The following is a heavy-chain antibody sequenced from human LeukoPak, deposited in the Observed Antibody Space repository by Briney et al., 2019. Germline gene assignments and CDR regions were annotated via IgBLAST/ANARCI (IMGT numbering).Heavy chain of an antibody. D-gene: IGHD7-27*01. V-gene: IGHV3-7*03. Sequence: GGSLRLSCAASGFTLSSYWMSWVRQAPGKGLEWVANIKQDGSAKDYVDSVKGRFTISRENAKNSLYLQMNSLRAEDTAVYYCAKLTGDSPKFDYWGQGTLVTVSS. CDR3: AKLTGDSPKFDY. CDR1: GFTLSSYW. J-gene: IGHJ4*02. CDR2: IKQDGSAK.